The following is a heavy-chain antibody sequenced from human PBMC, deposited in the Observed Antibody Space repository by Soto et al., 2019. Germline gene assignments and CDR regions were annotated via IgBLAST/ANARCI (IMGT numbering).Heavy chain of an antibody. J-gene: IGHJ4*01. CDR2: ISYDGSNK. CDR3: AKEDGTYYDWLCPDY. D-gene: IGHD3-9*01. Sequence: GGSLRLSCAASGFTFSSYGMHWVRQAPGKGLEWVAVISYDGSNKYYADSVKGRFTISRDNSKNTLYLQMNSLRAEDTAVYYCAKEDGTYYDWLCPDYWGQGTLVTVSS. V-gene: IGHV3-30*18. CDR1: GFTFSSYG.